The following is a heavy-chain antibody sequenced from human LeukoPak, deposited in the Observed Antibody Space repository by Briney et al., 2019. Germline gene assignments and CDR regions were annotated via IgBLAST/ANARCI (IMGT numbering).Heavy chain of an antibody. J-gene: IGHJ4*02. Sequence: SETLSLTCTVSGGSISSGGYYWSWIRQHPGTGLEWIGYIYYSGSTYYNPSLKSRVTISVDTSKNQFSLKLSSVTAADTAVYYCARVFRLAARRPGGYFDYWGQGTLVTVSS. CDR1: GGSISSGGYY. CDR2: IYYSGST. V-gene: IGHV4-31*03. CDR3: ARVFRLAARRPGGYFDY. D-gene: IGHD6-6*01.